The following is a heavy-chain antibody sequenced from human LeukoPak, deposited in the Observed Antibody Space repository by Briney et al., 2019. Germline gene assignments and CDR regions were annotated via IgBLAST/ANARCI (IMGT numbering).Heavy chain of an antibody. V-gene: IGHV4-59*02. CDR1: GGSVSRYS. D-gene: IGHD6-6*01. CDR3: ARLGSSSSGLWYYYYGMDV. Sequence: PSETLSLTCTVSGGSVSRYSWNWIRQPPGKGLEWIGSIYYGGSTNHSSSLKSRVTIPSLKSRVTISVDTSKNQFSLRLRSVTASDTAVYYCARLGSSSSGLWYYYYGMDVWGQGTTVTVSS. CDR2: IYYGGST. J-gene: IGHJ6*02.